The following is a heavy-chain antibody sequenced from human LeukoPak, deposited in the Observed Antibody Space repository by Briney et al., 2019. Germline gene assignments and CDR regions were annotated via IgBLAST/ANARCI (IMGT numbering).Heavy chain of an antibody. J-gene: IGHJ4*02. CDR1: GDSINHYY. CDR3: ARDVGGSSGWRIDF. Sequence: SETHSLICTVSGDSINHYYWNWIRQSAVKGLEWIGRIYASGGTNFNPSLKSRVTMSIDTSKNQFSLEVKSVTAADTAVYYCARDVGGSSGWRIDFWGQGTLVTVCS. D-gene: IGHD6-19*01. CDR2: IYASGGT. V-gene: IGHV4-4*07.